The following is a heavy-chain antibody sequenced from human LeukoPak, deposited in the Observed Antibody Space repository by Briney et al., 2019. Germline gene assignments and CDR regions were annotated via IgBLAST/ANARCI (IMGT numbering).Heavy chain of an antibody. Sequence: EASVKVSCKASGYTFTSYAMNWVRQAPGQGLEWMGIINPSGGSTSYAQKFQGRVTMTRDMSTSTVYMELSSLRSEDTAVYYCAIYGDYPGDYYYYMDVWGKGTTVTVSS. D-gene: IGHD4-17*01. CDR1: GYTFTSYA. CDR2: INPSGGST. CDR3: AIYGDYPGDYYYYMDV. V-gene: IGHV1-46*03. J-gene: IGHJ6*03.